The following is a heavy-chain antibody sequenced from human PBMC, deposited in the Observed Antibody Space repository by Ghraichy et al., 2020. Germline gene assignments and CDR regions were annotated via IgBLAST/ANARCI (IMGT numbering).Heavy chain of an antibody. V-gene: IGHV4-30-4*01. CDR2: IYHSGNM. J-gene: IGHJ4*02. CDR1: GVSVTSGEFH. Sequence: SETLSLTCNVSGVSVTSGEFHWNWIRQTPGKGLEWIGFIYHSGNMYYNPSLKSRAAISLDTSKNQFSLKLKSVTAADTAVYYCARVVDFYSGRSFFAFDLWGQGTLVTISS. D-gene: IGHD3-3*01. CDR3: ARVVDFYSGRSFFAFDL.